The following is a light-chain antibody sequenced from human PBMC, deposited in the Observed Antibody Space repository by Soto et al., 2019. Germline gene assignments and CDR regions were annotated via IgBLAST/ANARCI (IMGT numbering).Light chain of an antibody. CDR3: QQYGSSPWT. V-gene: IGKV3-20*01. Sequence: EIVLTQSPGTLSLSPGERATLSCRAGQSASSRYLAWYQQKPGQAPRLLIYGASSRATGIPDRFSGSGSGIDFTLTISRLEPEDFAVYYCQQYGSSPWTFGQGTKVEI. CDR2: GAS. CDR1: QSASSRY. J-gene: IGKJ1*01.